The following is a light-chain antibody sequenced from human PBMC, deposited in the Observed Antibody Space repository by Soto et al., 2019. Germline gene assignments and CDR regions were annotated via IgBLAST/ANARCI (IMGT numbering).Light chain of an antibody. CDR1: QSISSW. CDR2: DAS. V-gene: IGKV1-5*01. CDR3: QQLYTLPFT. Sequence: DIQLTQSPSTLPSSVGDRVTLTCRASQSISSWLAWYQQKPGKAPKLLSYDASSLESGVPSRFSGSGSGTDFTLTISSLQPEDFEAYHCQQLYTLPFTFGQGTRLEIK. J-gene: IGKJ5*01.